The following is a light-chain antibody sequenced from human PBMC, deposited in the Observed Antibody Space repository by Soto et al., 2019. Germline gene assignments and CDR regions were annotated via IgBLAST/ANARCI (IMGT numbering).Light chain of an antibody. J-gene: IGLJ1*01. CDR2: EVS. CDR3: CSYAGSGTYV. CDR1: SSDVGNFNL. Sequence: QSALTQPASVSGSPEQSITISCTGTSSDVGNFNLVSWYQQRPGKAPKLMIDEVSKRPSGVSNRFSGSKSGNTASLTISGLQAEDEADYYCCSYAGSGTYVFGTGTKVTVL. V-gene: IGLV2-23*02.